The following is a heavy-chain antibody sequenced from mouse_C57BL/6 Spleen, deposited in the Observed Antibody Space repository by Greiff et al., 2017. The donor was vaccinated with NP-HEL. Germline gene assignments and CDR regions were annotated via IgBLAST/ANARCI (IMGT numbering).Heavy chain of an antibody. Sequence: QVQLQQPGAELVMPGASVKLSCKASGYTFTSYWMHWVKQRPGQGLEWIGEIDPSDSYTNYNQKFKGKSTLTVDKSSSTAYLQLSSLTSEDSAVYYCATPIGCSSPFAYWGKGTLVTVSA. CDR3: ATPIGCSSPFAY. CDR1: GYTFTSYW. V-gene: IGHV1-69*01. CDR2: IDPSDSYT. D-gene: IGHD1-1*01. J-gene: IGHJ3*01.